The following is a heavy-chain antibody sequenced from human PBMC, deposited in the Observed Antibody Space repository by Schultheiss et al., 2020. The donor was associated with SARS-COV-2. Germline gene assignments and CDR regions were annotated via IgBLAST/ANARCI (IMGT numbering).Heavy chain of an antibody. D-gene: IGHD5-24*01. CDR3: AREGEMATRGLDY. Sequence: GGSLRLSCAASGFTFSSYWMSWVRQAPGKGLEWVSYISSSSSTIYYADSVKGRFTISRDNAKNSLYLQMNSLRAEDSAVYYCAREGEMATRGLDYWGQGTLVTVSS. CDR2: ISSSSSTI. V-gene: IGHV3-48*01. CDR1: GFTFSSYW. J-gene: IGHJ4*02.